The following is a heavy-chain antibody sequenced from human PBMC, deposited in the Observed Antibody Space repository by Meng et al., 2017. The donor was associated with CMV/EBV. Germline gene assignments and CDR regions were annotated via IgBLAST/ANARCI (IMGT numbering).Heavy chain of an antibody. J-gene: IGHJ5*02. CDR1: GFTFSSYC. CDR2: IRYDGDNR. V-gene: IGHV3-30*02. D-gene: IGHD2-2*02. Sequence: GESLKISCVASGFTFSSYCMHWVRQAPGKGLEWVAFIRYDGDNRYYADSVKGRFTISRDNSKNTLYLQMNSLRAEDTAVYYCAKEGSLGRKIVVPAVTPVCPDPWGQGTLVTVSS. CDR3: AKEGSLGRKIVVPAVTPVCPDP.